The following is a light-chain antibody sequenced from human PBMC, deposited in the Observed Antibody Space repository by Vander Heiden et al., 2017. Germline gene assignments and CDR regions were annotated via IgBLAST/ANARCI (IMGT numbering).Light chain of an antibody. V-gene: IGLV3-19*01. Sequence: SPGLTQDPAVPVPSCPPVRLTCQGDRLGRHSASWYQQKPGQAPVLVLHVKNNRTSGVPERGSGSSAGNTAYMMTTGGQAEEEAQYHCNSRDSSGNHRYVFGTGTKVTVL. J-gene: IGLJ1*01. CDR1: RLGRHS. CDR3: NSRDSSGNHRYV. CDR2: VKN.